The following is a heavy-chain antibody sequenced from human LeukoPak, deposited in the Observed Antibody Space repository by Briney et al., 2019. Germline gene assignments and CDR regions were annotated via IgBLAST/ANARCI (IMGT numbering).Heavy chain of an antibody. D-gene: IGHD3-16*01. V-gene: IGHV3-23*01. J-gene: IGHJ6*03. Sequence: GGSLRLSRAASGFTFSNYAMSWVRQAPGKGLKWVATVNDNGAATYYADSVKGRFTISRDNSYNTVSLQMNGLRDEDTGVYYCAKGLKTGVGPYMGYHYYMDVWGKGATVTVSS. CDR2: VNDNGAAT. CDR3: AKGLKTGVGPYMGYHYYMDV. CDR1: GFTFSNYA.